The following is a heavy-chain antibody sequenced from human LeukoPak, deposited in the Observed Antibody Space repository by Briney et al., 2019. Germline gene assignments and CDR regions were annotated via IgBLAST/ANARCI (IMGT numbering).Heavy chain of an antibody. CDR2: VYYSRTN. J-gene: IGHJ6*03. CDR1: GVSISSSNYY. Sequence: SETLSLTCTVSGVSISSSNYYWGCVRQPPGKGLEWIGSVYYSRTNYENSSLKSGVTISVDTSKNQFFLKVRSVTAADTDVYYCAGGSGWPYYYMDVWGEGTTVTVSS. V-gene: IGHV4-39*07. CDR3: AGGSGWPYYYMDV. D-gene: IGHD6-19*01.